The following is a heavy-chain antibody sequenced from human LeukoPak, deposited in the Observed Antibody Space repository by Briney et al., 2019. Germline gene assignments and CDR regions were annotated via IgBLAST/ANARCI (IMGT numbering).Heavy chain of an antibody. J-gene: IGHJ4*02. V-gene: IGHV3-53*01. CDR1: VFTVSNNY. CDR3: ARPSGGSSSWYYFDY. D-gene: IGHD6-13*01. CDR2: VYSGGST. Sequence: PGGSLRLSCAACVFTVSNNYMSWVRQAPGKGLEWVSVVYSGGSTFYADSVKGRFTISRDNSKNTLYLHMNSLRAEDTAVYYCARPSGGSSSWYYFDYWGQGTLVTVSS.